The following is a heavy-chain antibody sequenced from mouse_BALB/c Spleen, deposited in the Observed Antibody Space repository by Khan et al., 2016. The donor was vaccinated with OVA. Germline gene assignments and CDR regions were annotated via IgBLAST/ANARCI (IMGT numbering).Heavy chain of an antibody. CDR1: GFTFTDYY. CDR3: ARETVVDIYWYLDV. V-gene: IGHV7-3*02. J-gene: IGHJ1*01. Sequence: EVELVESGGGLVQPGGSLRLSCATSGFTFTDYYITWVRQPPGKALEWLGFIRNKANGYSTEYIASVKGRFIVSRDNSQSIVYLQMNTLRAEDSATYYCARETVVDIYWYLDVWGAGTTGTVSS. D-gene: IGHD1-1*01. CDR2: IRNKANGYST.